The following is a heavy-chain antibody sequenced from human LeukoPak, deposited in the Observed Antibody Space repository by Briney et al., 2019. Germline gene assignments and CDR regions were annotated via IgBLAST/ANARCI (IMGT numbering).Heavy chain of an antibody. CDR2: IYYSGST. CDR3: ARADRSISGTTCWFDP. V-gene: IGHV4-30-4*01. Sequence: SQTLSLTCTVSGGSISSGDYYWSWIRQPPGKGLEWIGYIYYSGSTYYNPSLKSRVTISVDTSKNQFSLKLSSVTAADTAVYYCARADRSISGTTCWFDPWGQGTLVTVSS. D-gene: IGHD1-1*01. CDR1: GGSISSGDYY. J-gene: IGHJ5*02.